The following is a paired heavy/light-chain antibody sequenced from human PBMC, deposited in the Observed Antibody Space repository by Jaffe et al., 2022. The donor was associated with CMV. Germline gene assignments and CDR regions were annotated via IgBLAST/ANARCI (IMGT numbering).Light chain of an antibody. CDR1: QSVSSDY. Sequence: EIVLTQSPGTLSLSPGERATLSCRASQSVSSDYLAWYQQKPGQAPRLLIYGASSRATGIPDRFSGSGSGTDFTLSISRLEPEDFAVYYCQQYGSSHYTFGQGTKLEIK. CDR3: QQYGSSHYT. CDR2: GAS. V-gene: IGKV3-20*01. J-gene: IGKJ2*01.
Heavy chain of an antibody. CDR3: VTQTLNFGRPFPFDH. D-gene: IGHD3-3*01. V-gene: IGHV3-53*01. CDR1: GFTVSNNY. CDR2: IYRGGGT. J-gene: IGHJ4*02. Sequence: EVQLVESGGGLIQPGGSLRLSCVASGFTVSNNYMSWVRQAPGKGLEWVSVIYRGGGTYYSDSVKGRFTISRDNSKNTLFLQMNSLRAEDTAIYYCVTQTLNFGRPFPFDHWGQGDLVTVSS.